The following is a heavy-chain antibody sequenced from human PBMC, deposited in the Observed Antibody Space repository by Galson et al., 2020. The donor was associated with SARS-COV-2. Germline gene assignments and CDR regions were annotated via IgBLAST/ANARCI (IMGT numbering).Heavy chain of an antibody. V-gene: IGHV1-24*01. D-gene: IGHD3-3*01. CDR2: FDPEDGET. CDR3: ATDPTYDFWSGPGGY. J-gene: IGHJ4*02. Sequence: ASVKVSCKVSGYTLTELSMHWVRQAPGKGLEWMGGFDPEDGETIYAQKFQGRVTMTVDTSTDTAYMELSSLRSEDTAVYYCATDPTYDFWSGPGGYWGQGTLVTVSS. CDR1: GYTLTELS.